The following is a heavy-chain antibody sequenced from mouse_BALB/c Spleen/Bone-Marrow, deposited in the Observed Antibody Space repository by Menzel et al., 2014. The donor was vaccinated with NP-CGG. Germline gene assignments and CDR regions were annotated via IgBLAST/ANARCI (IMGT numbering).Heavy chain of an antibody. Sequence: EVQRVESGGGLVQPGGSLKVSCAASGFTFNNYGMSWVRQTPDKRLELVATINRNGGSSYYPDSVKDRFTISRDNAKNTLYLQMSSLKSEDTAIYYCSRGNYGNYVDYFDYWGQGTTLTVSS. CDR1: GFTFNNYG. V-gene: IGHV5-6-3*01. CDR2: INRNGGSS. D-gene: IGHD2-1*01. J-gene: IGHJ2*01. CDR3: SRGNYGNYVDYFDY.